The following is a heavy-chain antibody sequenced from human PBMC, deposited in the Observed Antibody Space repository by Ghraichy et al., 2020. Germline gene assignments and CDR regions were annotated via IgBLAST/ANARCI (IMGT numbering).Heavy chain of an antibody. Sequence: GGSLRLSCVASGFSFNDYYMTWIRQAPGKGLEWVSYISSSDGNTKYIFYADSVKGRFSISRDDAKNSLYLQMNSLRDEDTAVYYCARALGIQGYQKGMDVWGQGTTVTVSS. CDR1: GFSFNDYY. J-gene: IGHJ6*02. D-gene: IGHD2-2*01. V-gene: IGHV3-11*01. CDR2: ISSSDGNTKYI. CDR3: ARALGIQGYQKGMDV.